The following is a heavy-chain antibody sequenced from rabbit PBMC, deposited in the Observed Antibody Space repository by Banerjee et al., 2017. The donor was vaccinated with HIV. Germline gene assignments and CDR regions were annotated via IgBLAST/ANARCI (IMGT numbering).Heavy chain of an antibody. D-gene: IGHD6-1*01. Sequence: HLVESGGGLVQPGGSLKVSCKASGFVFSTYYMSWVRQAPGKGLEWIGIIYTGKRSADYATWVNGRFTMSSDDAQNTVDLQMNSLTAADTATYFCARDRDYAGYAYRTYYFNLWGQGTLVTVS. CDR3: ARDRDYAGYAYRTYYFNL. V-gene: IGHV1S7*01. CDR1: GFVFSTYY. CDR2: IYTGKRSA. J-gene: IGHJ4*01.